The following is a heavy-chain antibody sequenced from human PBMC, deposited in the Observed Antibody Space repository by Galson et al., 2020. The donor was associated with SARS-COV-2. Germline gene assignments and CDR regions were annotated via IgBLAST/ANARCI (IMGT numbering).Heavy chain of an antibody. CDR2: ISYDGSNK. Sequence: GESLKISCAASGFTFSSYAMHWVRQAPGKGLEWVAVISYDGSNKYYADSVKGRFTISRDNSKNTLYLQMNSLRAEDTAVYYCARGPLEYYYDSSGYYYAYYYYYMDVWGKGTTVTISS. CDR1: GFTFSSYA. CDR3: ARGPLEYYYDSSGYYYAYYYYYMDV. J-gene: IGHJ6*03. V-gene: IGHV3-30*04. D-gene: IGHD3-22*01.